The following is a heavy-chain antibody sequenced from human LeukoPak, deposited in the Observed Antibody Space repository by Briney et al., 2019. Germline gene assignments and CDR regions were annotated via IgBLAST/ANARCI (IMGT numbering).Heavy chain of an antibody. CDR3: ARYSSAWSYIDY. Sequence: SETLSLTCSLSGFSTNSNTYYWGWIRQPAGKGPEWIGSLSYDGGSYYNPSLKSRVTISGDTSKNQFSLKVNSVTAADTAVYYCARYSSAWSYIDYWGQGALVTVSS. V-gene: IGHV4-39*01. CDR2: LSYDGGS. CDR1: GFSTNSNTYY. D-gene: IGHD6-19*01. J-gene: IGHJ4*02.